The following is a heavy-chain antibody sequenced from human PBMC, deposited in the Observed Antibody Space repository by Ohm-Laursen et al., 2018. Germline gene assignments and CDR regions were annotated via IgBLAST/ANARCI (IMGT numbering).Heavy chain of an antibody. CDR2: IYYSGST. D-gene: IGHD3-22*01. J-gene: IGHJ4*02. CDR1: GGSISSSSYY. V-gene: IGHV4-39*01. CDR3: ARHYYDSSGYYYVRLYYFDY. Sequence: SETLSLTCTVSGGSISSSSYYWGWIRQPPGKGLEWIGSIYYSGSTYSNPSLKSLVTISVDTSKNQFSLKLSSVTAADTAVYYCARHYYDSSGYYYVRLYYFDYWGQGTLVTVSS.